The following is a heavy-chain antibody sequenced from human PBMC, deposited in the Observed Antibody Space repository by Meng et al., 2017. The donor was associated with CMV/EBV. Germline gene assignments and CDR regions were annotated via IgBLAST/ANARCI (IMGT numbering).Heavy chain of an antibody. CDR2: IYYSGST. Sequence: TCSGCSVSSGSYYWSWIRQPPGKGLEWIGYIYYSGSTNYNPSLKSRVTISVDTSKNQFSLKLSSVTAADTAVYYCARVVLGTGGFDYWGQGTLVTVSS. CDR1: GCSVSSGSYY. V-gene: IGHV4-61*01. J-gene: IGHJ4*02. D-gene: IGHD7-27*01. CDR3: ARVVLGTGGFDY.